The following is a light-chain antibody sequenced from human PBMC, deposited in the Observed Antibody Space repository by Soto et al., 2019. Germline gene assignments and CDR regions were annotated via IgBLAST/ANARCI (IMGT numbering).Light chain of an antibody. CDR3: SSYTSSSTLVV. V-gene: IGLV2-14*01. Sequence: QSALTQPASVSGSPGQSITISCTGTTNDVGGYNYVSWYQQHPGKAPKLMIYEVDNRPSGVSDRFSGSKSDNTASLTISGLQTEDEADYYCSSYTSSSTLVVFGGGTKLTV. J-gene: IGLJ2*01. CDR2: EVD. CDR1: TNDVGGYNY.